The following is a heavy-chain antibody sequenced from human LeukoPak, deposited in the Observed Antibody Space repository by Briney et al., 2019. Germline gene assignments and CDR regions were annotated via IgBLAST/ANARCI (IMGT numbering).Heavy chain of an antibody. CDR2: IKQDGSDK. V-gene: IGHV3-7*01. J-gene: IGHJ4*02. D-gene: IGHD2-15*01. CDR3: ARAGSLLNNYDY. Sequence: GGSLRLSCAASGFTFSSYWMSWVRQAPGKGLEWVANIKQDGSDKYNVDSVKGRFTISRDNAKNSLYLQMNSLRAEDTAVYYCARAGSLLNNYDYWGQGTLVTVSS. CDR1: GFTFSSYW.